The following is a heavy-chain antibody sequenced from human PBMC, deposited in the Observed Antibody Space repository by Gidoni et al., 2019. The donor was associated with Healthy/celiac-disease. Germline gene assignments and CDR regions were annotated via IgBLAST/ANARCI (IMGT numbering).Heavy chain of an antibody. J-gene: IGHJ5*02. D-gene: IGHD6-6*01. CDR1: GGSISSSSYY. CDR3: ARPYTPLYSSSGNWFDP. CDR2: IYYSGST. V-gene: IGHV4-39*01. Sequence: QLQLQESGPGLVKPSETLSLTCTVSGGSISSSSYYWGWIRQPPGKGLEWIGSIYYSGSTYYNPSLKSRVTISVDTSKNQFSLKLSSVTAADTAVYYCARPYTPLYSSSGNWFDPWGQGTLVTVSS.